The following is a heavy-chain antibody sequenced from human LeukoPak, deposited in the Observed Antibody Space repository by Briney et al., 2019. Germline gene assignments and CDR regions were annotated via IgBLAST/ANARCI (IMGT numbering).Heavy chain of an antibody. CDR1: GYTFASYY. Sequence: ASVKVSCKASGYTFASYYMHWVRQAPGQGLEWMGWINPNSGGTNYAQKFQGRVTMTRDTSISTAYMELSRLRSDDTAVYYCARGGYWNDVPFDYWGQGTLVTVSS. CDR3: ARGGYWNDVPFDY. D-gene: IGHD1-1*01. CDR2: INPNSGGT. V-gene: IGHV1-2*02. J-gene: IGHJ4*02.